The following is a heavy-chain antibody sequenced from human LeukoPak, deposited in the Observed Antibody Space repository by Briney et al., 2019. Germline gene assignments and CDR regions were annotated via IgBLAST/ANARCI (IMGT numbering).Heavy chain of an antibody. J-gene: IGHJ4*02. CDR2: IKEDGTQK. Sequence: GGSLRLSCAASGFTFNKSWMSCVRQAPGKGPEGVANIKEDGTQKYYVDSVRGRFTISRDNAENSLYLQMNSLRDEDTAVYYCAKTGERDYWGRGTLVTVYS. V-gene: IGHV3-7*01. CDR1: GFTFNKSW. D-gene: IGHD7-27*01. CDR3: AKTGERDY.